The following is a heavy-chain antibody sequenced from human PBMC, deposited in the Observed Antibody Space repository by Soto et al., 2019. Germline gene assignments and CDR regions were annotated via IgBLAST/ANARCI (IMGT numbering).Heavy chain of an antibody. CDR1: GFTFSNYA. Sequence: EVQLLDSGGGLVQPGGSLRLSCEASGFTFSNYAMNWVRQAPGKGLEWVLGISGGGYNTYYADSVKGRFTISRDNSKSTVFLQMNSLRAEDTAVYYCAKERLARGFDYWGQGPLVSVSS. CDR2: ISGGGYNT. V-gene: IGHV3-23*01. CDR3: AKERLARGFDY. J-gene: IGHJ4*02.